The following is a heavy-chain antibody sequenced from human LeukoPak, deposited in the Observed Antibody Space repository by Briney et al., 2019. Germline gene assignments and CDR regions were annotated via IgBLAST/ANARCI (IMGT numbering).Heavy chain of an antibody. CDR2: IIPIFGTA. J-gene: IGHJ4*02. Sequence: SVKVSCKASGGTFSSYAISWVRQAPGQGLEWMGGIIPIFGTANYAQKFQGRVTITADKSTSTAYMELSSLRSEDTAVCYCAREVSAMASFDYWGQGTLVTVSS. CDR3: AREVSAMASFDY. CDR1: GGTFSSYA. D-gene: IGHD5-18*01. V-gene: IGHV1-69*06.